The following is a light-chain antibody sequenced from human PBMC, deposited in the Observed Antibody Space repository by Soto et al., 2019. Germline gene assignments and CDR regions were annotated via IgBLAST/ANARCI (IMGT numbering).Light chain of an antibody. CDR2: DAS. V-gene: IGKV1-5*01. CDR1: QNIHNW. J-gene: IGKJ3*01. CDR3: QQYNSSPST. Sequence: DIQMTQSPSTLSASVGDRVTITCRASQNIHNWLAWYQQKPGKAPKLLVYDASSLESGVPSRFSGSGSGTEFTLTISSLQPDDFATYYCQQYNSSPSTFGPGTKVDIK.